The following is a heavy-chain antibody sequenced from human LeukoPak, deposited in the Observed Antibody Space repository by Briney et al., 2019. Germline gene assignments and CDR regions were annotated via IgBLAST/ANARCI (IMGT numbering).Heavy chain of an antibody. D-gene: IGHD5-24*01. V-gene: IGHV3-23*01. CDR1: GFNFNDAA. J-gene: IGHJ3*01. Sequence: GGTLRLSCAASGFNFNDAAMTWVRQAPGKGLEWVSLIASSGRNTYYTDSVRGRFTISRDNSKNTLSLQMNSLRVEDTAMYYCAKDIQLSAWGLGTMVTVSS. CDR3: AKDIQLSA. CDR2: IASSGRNT.